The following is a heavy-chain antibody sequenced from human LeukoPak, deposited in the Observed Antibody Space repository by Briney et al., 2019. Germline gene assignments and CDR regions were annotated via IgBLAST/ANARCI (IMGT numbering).Heavy chain of an antibody. J-gene: IGHJ4*02. CDR1: TFTFSSYS. V-gene: IGHV3-48*02. CDR2: SEYSGTTS. CDR3: ARILGFTLDY. Sequence: PGRSLRLSCATSTFTFSSYSMNWVRQAPGKGLEWVSYSEYSGTTSYYADSVKGRFTVSRDNVKNSLYLQMSSLRDEDTAVYYCARILGFTLDYWGQGTLVTVSS.